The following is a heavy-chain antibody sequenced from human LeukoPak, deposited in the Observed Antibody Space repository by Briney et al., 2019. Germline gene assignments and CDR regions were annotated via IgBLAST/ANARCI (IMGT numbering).Heavy chain of an antibody. J-gene: IGHJ6*02. CDR2: INHSGST. CDR3: RREAVAAYYYGMDV. D-gene: IGHD6-19*01. V-gene: IGHV4-34*01. Sequence: PSETLSLTCAVYGGSFSGYNWSWIRQPPGEGLEWIGEINHSGSTNYNPSLKSRVTISVDTSKNQFSLKPGSVTAADTAVYYCRREAVAAYYYGMDVWGQGTTVTVSS. CDR1: GGSFSGYN.